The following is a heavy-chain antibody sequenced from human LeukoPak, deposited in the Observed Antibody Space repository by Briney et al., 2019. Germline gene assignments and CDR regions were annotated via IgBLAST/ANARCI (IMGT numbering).Heavy chain of an antibody. Sequence: ASVKVSCKASGYTFTSYDINWVRQATGQGLEWTGWMNPNSGNTGYAQKFQGRVTITRNTSISTAYMELSSLRSEDTAVYYCARGTPQYSSSWYGNFPDYWGQGTLVTVSS. V-gene: IGHV1-8*03. CDR3: ARGTPQYSSSWYGNFPDY. D-gene: IGHD6-13*01. CDR1: GYTFTSYD. CDR2: MNPNSGNT. J-gene: IGHJ4*02.